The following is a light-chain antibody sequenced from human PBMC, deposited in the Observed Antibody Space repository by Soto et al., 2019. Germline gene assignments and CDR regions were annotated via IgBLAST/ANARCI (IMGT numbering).Light chain of an antibody. CDR2: DVS. J-gene: IGLJ1*01. CDR3: CSYRTSKTYV. V-gene: IGLV2-14*03. CDR1: SSDIGAHKA. Sequence: QSVLTQPASVSGSPGQSITISCTGTSSDIGAHKAVSWYQHHPGKAPKLMIYDVSDRPSGVSNRFSGSKSGNTASLTIFGLQAEDEADYYCCSYRTSKTYVFGTGTKVTVL.